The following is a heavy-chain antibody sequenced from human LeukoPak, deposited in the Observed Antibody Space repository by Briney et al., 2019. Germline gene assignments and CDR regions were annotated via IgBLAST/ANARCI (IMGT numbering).Heavy chain of an antibody. Sequence: SETLSLTCTVSGGSISSYYWSWIRQPPGKGLEWIGYIYYSGSTNYNLSLKSRVTISVDTSKNQFSLKLSSVTAADTAVYYCARFGTGWHYFDYWGQGTLVTVSS. J-gene: IGHJ4*02. V-gene: IGHV4-59*01. D-gene: IGHD6-19*01. CDR1: GGSISSYY. CDR2: IYYSGST. CDR3: ARFGTGWHYFDY.